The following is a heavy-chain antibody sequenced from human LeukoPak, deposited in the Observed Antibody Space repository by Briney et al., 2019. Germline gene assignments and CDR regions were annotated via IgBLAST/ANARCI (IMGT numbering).Heavy chain of an antibody. D-gene: IGHD6-13*01. CDR2: VYHSGST. J-gene: IGHJ5*02. Sequence: KPSETLSLTCTVSTGSISSSSYYWGWIRQSPGKGLEWIGTVYHSGSTYYNPSLKSRVTISVDTSKNQFSLKLSSVTAADTAVYYCARDHPYPAAGTFDPWGQGTLVTVSS. V-gene: IGHV4-39*07. CDR1: TGSISSSSYY. CDR3: ARDHPYPAAGTFDP.